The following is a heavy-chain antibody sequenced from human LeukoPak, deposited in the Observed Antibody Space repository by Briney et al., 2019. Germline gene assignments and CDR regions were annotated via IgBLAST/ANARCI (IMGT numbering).Heavy chain of an antibody. D-gene: IGHD6-19*01. Sequence: SETLSLTCTVSGGSISRYYWSWIRQPPGKGLEWIGYIYYSGSTNYNPSLKSRVTISVDTSKNQFSLKLSSVTVADTAVYYCARDQSSGWLDYWGQGTLVTVSS. CDR3: ARDQSSGWLDY. V-gene: IGHV4-59*01. CDR1: GGSISRYY. J-gene: IGHJ4*02. CDR2: IYYSGST.